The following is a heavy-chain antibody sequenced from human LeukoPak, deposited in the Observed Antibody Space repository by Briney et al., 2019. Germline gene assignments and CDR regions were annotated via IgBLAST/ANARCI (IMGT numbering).Heavy chain of an antibody. V-gene: IGHV4-34*01. Sequence: SETLSLTCAVYGGSFSGYYWSWIRQPSGKGLEWIGEINHSGSTNYNPSLKSRVTISVDTSKNQFSLKLSSVTAADTAVYYCARAGKQLDNYWGQGTLVTVSS. CDR3: ARAGKQLDNY. D-gene: IGHD1-1*01. CDR1: GGSFSGYY. CDR2: INHSGST. J-gene: IGHJ4*02.